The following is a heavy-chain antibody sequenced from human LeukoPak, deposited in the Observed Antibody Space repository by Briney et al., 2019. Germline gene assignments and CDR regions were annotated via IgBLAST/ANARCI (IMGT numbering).Heavy chain of an antibody. D-gene: IGHD3-22*01. Sequence: PSETLSLTCTVSGGSVSSGSYYWSWIRQPPGKGLEWIGYIYYSGSTNYNPSLKSRVTISVDTSKNQFSLELRSVTAADTAVYYCSGLFYYDSSGYSYYFDYWGQGTLVTVSS. CDR1: GGSVSSGSYY. J-gene: IGHJ4*02. CDR2: IYYSGST. CDR3: SGLFYYDSSGYSYYFDY. V-gene: IGHV4-61*01.